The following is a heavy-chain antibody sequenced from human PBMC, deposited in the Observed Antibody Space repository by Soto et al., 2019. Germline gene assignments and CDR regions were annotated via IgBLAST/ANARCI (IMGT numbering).Heavy chain of an antibody. Sequence: ASVKVSCKASGYTFTSYGISWVRQAPGQGLEWMGWISAYNGNTNYAQKLQGRVTMTTDTSTSTAYMERRSLRSDDTAVYYCGRMLTLGDYYHYGMHFWGQGTTVTVSS. J-gene: IGHJ6*02. D-gene: IGHD3-16*01. CDR2: ISAYNGNT. CDR3: GRMLTLGDYYHYGMHF. V-gene: IGHV1-18*01. CDR1: GYTFTSYG.